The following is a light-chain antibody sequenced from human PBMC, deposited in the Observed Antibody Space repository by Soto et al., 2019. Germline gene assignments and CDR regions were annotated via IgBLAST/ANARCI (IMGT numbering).Light chain of an antibody. Sequence: EIVLTQSPGTLSLSPGDRATLSCRASQRVSSSYLAWDQQKPGQAPRHLIYGASSRATGIPDRFSGSGSGTDFPLAISRLEPEDFALYYCQHYGSSPPWTCGQGTKVEIK. V-gene: IGKV3-20*01. CDR2: GAS. CDR1: QRVSSSY. CDR3: QHYGSSPPWT. J-gene: IGKJ1*01.